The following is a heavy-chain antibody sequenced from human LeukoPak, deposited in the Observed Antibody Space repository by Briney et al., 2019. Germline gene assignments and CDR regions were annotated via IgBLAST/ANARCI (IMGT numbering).Heavy chain of an antibody. CDR3: ARDLGRIAPFDY. D-gene: IGHD6-6*01. CDR2: ISGSGGST. CDR1: GFPFKNYA. Sequence: PGGSLRLSCAASGFPFKNYAMSWVRQAPGKGLEWVASISGSGGSTYYADSVKGRFTISRDNAKNSLYLQMNSLRAEVTAVYYCARDLGRIAPFDYWGQGTLVTVSS. V-gene: IGHV3-23*01. J-gene: IGHJ4*02.